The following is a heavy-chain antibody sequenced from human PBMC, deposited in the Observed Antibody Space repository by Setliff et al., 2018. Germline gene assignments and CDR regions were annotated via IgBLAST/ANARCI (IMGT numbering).Heavy chain of an antibody. J-gene: IGHJ3*02. CDR3: ARDYYDSRGSYAFDI. CDR2: INHSGCT. V-gene: IGHV4-34*01. Sequence: SETLSLTCAVYGGSFSGNYWSWIRQPPGKGLEWIGEINHSGCTNHNPSLKSRVTISVDTSKNQFSLNLSSVTAADTAMYYCARDYYDSRGSYAFDIWGQGTVVT. CDR1: GGSFSGNY. D-gene: IGHD3-22*01.